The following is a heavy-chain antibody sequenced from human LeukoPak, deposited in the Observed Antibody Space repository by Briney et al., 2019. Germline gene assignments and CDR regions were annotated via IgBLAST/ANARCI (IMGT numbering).Heavy chain of an antibody. CDR3: AREAMVRGVRGGSYYYYMDV. V-gene: IGHV1-2*02. CDR2: INPNSGGT. Sequence: GASVNVSCKASGYTFTGYYMHWVRQAPGQGLEWMGWINPNSGGTNYAQKFQGRVTITRNTSISTAYMELSSLRSEATAVYYCAREAMVRGVRGGSYYYYMDVWGKGTTVTVSS. J-gene: IGHJ6*03. CDR1: GYTFTGYY. D-gene: IGHD3-10*01.